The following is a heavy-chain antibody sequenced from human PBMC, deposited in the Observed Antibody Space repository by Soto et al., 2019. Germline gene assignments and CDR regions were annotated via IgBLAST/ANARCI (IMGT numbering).Heavy chain of an antibody. V-gene: IGHV3-15*01. Sequence: GGSLRLSCAASGFTFSNAWMSWVRQAPGKGLEWVGRIKSKTDGGTTDYAAPVKGRFTISRDDSKNTLYLQMNSLKTEDTAVYYCTFTYYDFWSGQEGGTRADYWGQGTLVTVSS. CDR2: IKSKTDGGTT. CDR1: GFTFSNAW. D-gene: IGHD3-3*01. J-gene: IGHJ4*02. CDR3: TFTYYDFWSGQEGGTRADY.